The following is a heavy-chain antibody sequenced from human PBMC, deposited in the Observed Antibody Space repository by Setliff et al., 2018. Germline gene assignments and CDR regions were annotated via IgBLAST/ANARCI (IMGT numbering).Heavy chain of an antibody. CDR2: VSHSGST. CDR1: GGSFSNYY. V-gene: IGHV4-34*01. Sequence: SETLSLTCAVYGGSFSNYYWSWIRQPPGKGLEWLGEVSHSGSTNYKPSLKGRVAMSVDTSKRQFSLNLTSVTAADTALYFCARDNTILGATDYWGQGALVTVSS. J-gene: IGHJ4*02. D-gene: IGHD1-26*01. CDR3: ARDNTILGATDY.